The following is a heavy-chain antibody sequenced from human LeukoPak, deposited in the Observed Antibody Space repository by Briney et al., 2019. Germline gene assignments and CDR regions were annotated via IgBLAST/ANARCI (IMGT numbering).Heavy chain of an antibody. CDR2: ISWDGGST. J-gene: IGHJ4*02. D-gene: IGHD3-3*01. CDR3: AKGSGSGPDY. V-gene: IGHV3-43*01. Sequence: PGGSLRLSCAASGFTFSSYWMHWVRQAPGKGLEWVSLISWDGGSTYYADSVKGRFTISRDNSKNSLYLQMNSLRTEDTALYYCAKGSGSGPDYWGQGTLVTVSS. CDR1: GFTFSSYW.